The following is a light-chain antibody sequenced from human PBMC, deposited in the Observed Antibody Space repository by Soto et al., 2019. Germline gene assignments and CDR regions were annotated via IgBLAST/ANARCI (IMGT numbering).Light chain of an antibody. CDR2: GAS. CDR3: LQDYNYPLT. J-gene: IGKJ4*01. Sequence: IQMTQSPSSLSAYVGDRVTITCRASQGIRDDLGWYQQKPGRAPRLLIYGASSLQSGVPSRSSGSGYGTEFTLTISSLQPEDFATYYCLQDYNYPLTFGGGTKVDI. CDR1: QGIRDD. V-gene: IGKV1-6*02.